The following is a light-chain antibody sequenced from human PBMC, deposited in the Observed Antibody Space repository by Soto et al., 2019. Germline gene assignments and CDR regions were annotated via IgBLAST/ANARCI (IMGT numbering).Light chain of an antibody. Sequence: QSVLTQPPSASGTPGQTVTIPCSGSSSNIRSNTVNWYQHLPGTAPKLLIYSNDQRPSGVPDRFSGSKSGTSASLAISGLHSEDEADYYCAAWDERSGHVFGTGTKVTVL. CDR1: SSNIRSNT. J-gene: IGLJ1*01. CDR2: SND. V-gene: IGLV1-44*01. CDR3: AAWDERSGHV.